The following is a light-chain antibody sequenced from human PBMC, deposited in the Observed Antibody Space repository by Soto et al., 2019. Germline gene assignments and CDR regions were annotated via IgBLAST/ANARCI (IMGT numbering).Light chain of an antibody. Sequence: DIQMTQSPSSLSTSVGDRVTITCLASQDISTSLNWFQQKPGKAPKLLIYDASNLGTGVPSRFSGSGSGTDFTFTITSLQPQDIATYYCQQYDNLPITFGQGTRLEIK. CDR3: QQYDNLPIT. V-gene: IGKV1-33*01. CDR1: QDISTS. J-gene: IGKJ5*01. CDR2: DAS.